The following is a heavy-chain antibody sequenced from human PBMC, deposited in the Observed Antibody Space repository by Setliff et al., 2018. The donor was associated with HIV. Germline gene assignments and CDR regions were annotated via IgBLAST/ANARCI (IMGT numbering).Heavy chain of an antibody. CDR3: ARDFGGRWTFDY. D-gene: IGHD3-10*01. Sequence: ASVKVSCKASGYSFTRYYMHWVRQAPGQGLEWMGITHHSGGSPNYAQKFQGRVTMTRDTSTTTVYMELSSLTSKDTAIYYCARDFGGRWTFDYWGQGTLVTVSS. J-gene: IGHJ4*02. V-gene: IGHV1-46*01. CDR1: GYSFTRYY. CDR2: THHSGGSP.